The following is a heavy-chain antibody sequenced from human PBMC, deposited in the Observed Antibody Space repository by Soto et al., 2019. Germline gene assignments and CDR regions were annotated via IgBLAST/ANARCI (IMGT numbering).Heavy chain of an antibody. CDR2: ISRNGDRT. J-gene: IGHJ6*02. D-gene: IGHD3-3*01. Sequence: EVQLLESGGGFGQPGGSLRLSCEASGFTFWNYAMTWVRQAPGKGPEWVSSISRNGDRTYYVDSVKGRFIISRDNSENTLFLQMDSLRAEDAAIYYCVKDWSGEKCPCMDVWGQGTTVTVSS. CDR3: VKDWSGEKCPCMDV. CDR1: GFTFWNYA. V-gene: IGHV3-23*01.